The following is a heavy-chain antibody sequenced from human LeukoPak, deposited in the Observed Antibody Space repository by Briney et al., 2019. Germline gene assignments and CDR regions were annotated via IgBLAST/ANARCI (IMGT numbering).Heavy chain of an antibody. CDR1: GGSISSYY. V-gene: IGHV4-59*01. J-gene: IGHJ3*02. CDR2: IYYSGST. D-gene: IGHD3-22*01. Sequence: PSETLSLTCTVSGGSISSYYWSWIRQPPGKGLEWIGYIYYSGSTNYNPSLKSRVTISVDTSENQFSLKLSSVTAADTAVYYCATTPYYYDSSGYQDAFDIWGQGTMVTVSS. CDR3: ATTPYYYDSSGYQDAFDI.